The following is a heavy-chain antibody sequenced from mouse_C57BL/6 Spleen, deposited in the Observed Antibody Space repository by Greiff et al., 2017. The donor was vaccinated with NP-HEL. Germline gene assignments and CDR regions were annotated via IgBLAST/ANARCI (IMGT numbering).Heavy chain of an antibody. V-gene: IGHV1-66*01. J-gene: IGHJ4*01. D-gene: IGHD2-3*01. CDR3: ARHDGYYVGYAMDY. Sequence: QVQLQQSGPELVKPGASVKISCKASGYSFTSYYIHWVKQRPGQGLEWIGWLYPGSGNTKYNEKFKGKATLTADTSSSTAYMQLSSLTSEYSAVYCCARHDGYYVGYAMDYWGQGTSVTVSS. CDR1: GYSFTSYY. CDR2: LYPGSGNT.